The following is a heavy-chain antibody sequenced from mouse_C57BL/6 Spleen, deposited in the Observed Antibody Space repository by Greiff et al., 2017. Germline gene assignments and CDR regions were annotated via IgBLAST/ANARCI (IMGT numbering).Heavy chain of an antibody. Sequence: VQLQQSGAELVRPGASVKLSCTASGFNIKDDYMHWVKQRPEQGLEWIGWIDPENGDTEYASKFQGKATITADTSSNTAYLQLSSLTSEDTAVYYCTTRLTAYFDYWGQGTTRTVAS. J-gene: IGHJ2*01. D-gene: IGHD4-1*01. CDR1: GFNIKDDY. CDR2: IDPENGDT. CDR3: TTRLTAYFDY. V-gene: IGHV14-4*01.